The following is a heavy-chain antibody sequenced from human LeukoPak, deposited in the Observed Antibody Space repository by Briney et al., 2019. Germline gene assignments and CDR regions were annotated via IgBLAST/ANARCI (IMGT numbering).Heavy chain of an antibody. V-gene: IGHV1-69*05. D-gene: IGHD5-18*01. CDR3: ARDRGETAGSDAFDV. J-gene: IGHJ3*01. Sequence: GASVKVSCTASGGSVSHYALNWVRQAPGQGLEWMGGIMPLFNTATYAQNFQDRVTITTDESTNTAYMELRILRSEDTAIYYCARDRGETAGSDAFDVWGQGTLITVAS. CDR1: GGSVSHYA. CDR2: IMPLFNTA.